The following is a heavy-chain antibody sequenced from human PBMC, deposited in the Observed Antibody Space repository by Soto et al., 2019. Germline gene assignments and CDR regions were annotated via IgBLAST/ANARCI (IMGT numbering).Heavy chain of an antibody. Sequence: GASVKVSWKACGYTVTGYCISWVRHAPGQGLEWMGWISAYNGNTNYAQKLQGRVTMTTDTSTGTAYMELRSLRSDDTAVYYCARDEYSSGWWLDYWGQGTLVTVSS. D-gene: IGHD6-19*01. V-gene: IGHV1-18*01. CDR2: ISAYNGNT. J-gene: IGHJ4*02. CDR3: ARDEYSSGWWLDY. CDR1: GYTVTGYC.